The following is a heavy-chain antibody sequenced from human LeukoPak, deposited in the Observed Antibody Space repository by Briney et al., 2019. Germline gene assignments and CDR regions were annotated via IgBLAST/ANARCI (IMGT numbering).Heavy chain of an antibody. Sequence: SETLSLTCTVSGESMSGFYWNWIRQPPGKGLEWIGYMHYTGSTNYNPSLKSRATISVDTSKKQFFLNLTSVTAADTAVYYCARGEDGTGDYRPTYFDSWGQGTLVTVSS. CDR1: GESMSGFY. CDR2: MHYTGST. D-gene: IGHD4-17*01. V-gene: IGHV4-59*12. J-gene: IGHJ4*02. CDR3: ARGEDGTGDYRPTYFDS.